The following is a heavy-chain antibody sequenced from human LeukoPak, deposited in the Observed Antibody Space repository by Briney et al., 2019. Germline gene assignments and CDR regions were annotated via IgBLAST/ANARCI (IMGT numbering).Heavy chain of an antibody. CDR3: ARDETRSGAFDI. Sequence: GGSLRLSCAASGFTLSSYEMNWVRLAPGKGLEWVSYISGSGSTIYDADSVKGRFTISRDNAKNSLYLQMNSLRAEDTAVYYCARDETRSGAFDIWGQGTMVTVSS. J-gene: IGHJ3*02. V-gene: IGHV3-48*03. CDR2: ISGSGSTI. D-gene: IGHD3-10*01. CDR1: GFTLSSYE.